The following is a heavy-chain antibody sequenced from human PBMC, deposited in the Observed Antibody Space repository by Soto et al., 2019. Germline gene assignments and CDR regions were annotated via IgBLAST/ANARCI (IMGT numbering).Heavy chain of an antibody. CDR3: ARDRSMDGYNSRAFDY. CDR2: IIPLFGTA. D-gene: IGHD5-12*01. V-gene: IGHV1-69*01. Sequence: QVQLVQSGAEGKKPGSSVKVSCKASGGTFSSFGFNWVRQAPGQGLEWMGGIIPLFGTANYAEKFQGRVTISADEGTSTASMEFIGLRSEDTAIYYCARDRSMDGYNSRAFDYWGQGTLVTVS. J-gene: IGHJ4*02. CDR1: GGTFSSFG.